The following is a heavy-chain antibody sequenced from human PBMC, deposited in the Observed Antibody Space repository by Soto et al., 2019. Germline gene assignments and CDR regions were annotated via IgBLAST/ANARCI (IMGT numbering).Heavy chain of an antibody. Sequence: GGSLRLSCAASGFTFSSYAMHWVRQAPGKGLEWVAVISYDGSNKYYADSVKGRFTIFRDNAKNSLYLQMNSLRDDDTAVYFCARLQMPSYYYCGMDVWGHGTTVTVSS. D-gene: IGHD2-2*01. J-gene: IGHJ6*02. CDR3: ARLQMPSYYYCGMDV. CDR1: GFTFSSYA. V-gene: IGHV3-30-3*01. CDR2: ISYDGSNK.